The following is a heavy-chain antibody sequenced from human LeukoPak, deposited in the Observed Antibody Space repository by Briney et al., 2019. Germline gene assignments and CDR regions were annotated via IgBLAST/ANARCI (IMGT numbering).Heavy chain of an antibody. CDR2: IIPIVGTA. V-gene: IGHV1-69*13. Sequence: SVKVSCKASGGTFSSYAISWVRQAPGQGLEWMGGIIPIVGTANYAQKFQGRVTITADESTSTAYMELSSLRSEDTAVYYCARSYCSSTSCSRSPNWFDPWGQGTLVTVSS. CDR3: ARSYCSSTSCSRSPNWFDP. D-gene: IGHD2-2*01. CDR1: GGTFSSYA. J-gene: IGHJ5*02.